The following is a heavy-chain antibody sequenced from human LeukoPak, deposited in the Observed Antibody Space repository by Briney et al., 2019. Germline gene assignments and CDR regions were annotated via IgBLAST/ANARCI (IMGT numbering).Heavy chain of an antibody. D-gene: IGHD3-22*01. CDR2: ISGSGGST. Sequence: PGGSLRLSCAASGFTFSSYAMSWVRQAPGMGLEWVSAISGSGGSTYYADSVKGRFTISRDNSKNTLYLQMNSLRAEDTAVYYCAKGDYYDSSGYLDYWGQGTLVTVSS. CDR1: GFTFSSYA. J-gene: IGHJ4*02. CDR3: AKGDYYDSSGYLDY. V-gene: IGHV3-23*01.